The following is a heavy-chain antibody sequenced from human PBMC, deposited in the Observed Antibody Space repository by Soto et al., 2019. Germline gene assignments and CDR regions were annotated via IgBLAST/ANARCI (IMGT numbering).Heavy chain of an antibody. CDR3: ARDRASMVRGVDNWFDP. D-gene: IGHD3-10*01. V-gene: IGHV1-69*04. CDR2: IIPILGIA. J-gene: IGHJ5*02. Sequence: SVKVSCKASGGTFSSYTISWVRQAPGQGLEWMGRIIPILGIANYAQKFQGRVTITADKSTSTAYMELSSLRSEDTAVYYCARDRASMVRGVDNWFDPWGQGTLVTVS. CDR1: GGTFSSYT.